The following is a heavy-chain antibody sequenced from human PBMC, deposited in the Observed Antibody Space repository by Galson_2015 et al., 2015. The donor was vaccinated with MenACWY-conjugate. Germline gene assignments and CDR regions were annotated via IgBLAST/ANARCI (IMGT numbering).Heavy chain of an antibody. Sequence: SLTCTVSGGSISSYYWSWIRQPPGKGLEWIGYIYYSGNTNYNPSLESRVTISVDTSKNQFSLKLSSVTAADTAVYYCARRRDGSSKNFDYWGQGTLVTVSS. J-gene: IGHJ4*02. CDR3: ARRRDGSSKNFDY. V-gene: IGHV4-59*01. D-gene: IGHD5-24*01. CDR1: GGSISSYY. CDR2: IYYSGNT.